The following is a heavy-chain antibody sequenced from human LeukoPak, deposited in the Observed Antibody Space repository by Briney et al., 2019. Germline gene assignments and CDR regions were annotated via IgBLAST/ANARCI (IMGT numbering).Heavy chain of an antibody. CDR1: GFTLSSYG. D-gene: IGHD2-15*01. CDR2: IWYDGSNK. V-gene: IGHV3-33*01. CDR3: ARDLLGYCSGGSCYSSRWFDP. J-gene: IGHJ5*02. Sequence: QPGGSLRLSCAASGFTLSSYGMHWVRQAPGKGLEWVAVIWYDGSNKYYADSVKGRFTISRDNSKNTLYLQMNSLRAEDTAVYYCARDLLGYCSGGSCYSSRWFDPWGQGTLVNVSS.